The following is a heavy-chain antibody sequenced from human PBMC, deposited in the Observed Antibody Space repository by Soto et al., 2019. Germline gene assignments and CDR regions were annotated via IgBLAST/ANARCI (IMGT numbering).Heavy chain of an antibody. Sequence: VQLVESGGGLIQAGGSLRLSCAVSGFTVSNNFMMWVRQAPGKGLEWVSLIYSGGSISYADSVKGRFTISRDGSMNMLYLQINSLTADDTAVYYCASDGNGQRGSPHWGQRTLVTVSS. CDR2: IYSGGSI. CDR3: ASDGNGQRGSPH. CDR1: GFTVSNNF. J-gene: IGHJ4*02. D-gene: IGHD3-16*01. V-gene: IGHV3-53*02.